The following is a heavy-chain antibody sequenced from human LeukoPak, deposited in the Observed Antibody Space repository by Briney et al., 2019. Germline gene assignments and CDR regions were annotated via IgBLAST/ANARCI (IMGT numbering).Heavy chain of an antibody. D-gene: IGHD2-8*02. Sequence: GGSLRLSCAVSGFTFSRYEMNWVRQAPGKGLEWISYISGSGDTIYYADSVKGRFTISRDNAKNSLYLQMNSLRAEDTAVYHCARAPLVVQYWWWFDPWGQGTLVIVSS. J-gene: IGHJ5*02. CDR3: ARAPLVVQYWWWFDP. CDR2: ISGSGDTI. V-gene: IGHV3-48*03. CDR1: GFTFSRYE.